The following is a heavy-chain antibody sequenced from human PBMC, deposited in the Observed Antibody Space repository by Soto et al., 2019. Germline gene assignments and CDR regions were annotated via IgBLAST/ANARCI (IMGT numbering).Heavy chain of an antibody. CDR3: AREDCSSTSCPFDY. V-gene: IGHV4-4*07. CDR2: IYTSGST. D-gene: IGHD2-2*01. CDR1: GGSISSYY. J-gene: IGHJ4*02. Sequence: SETLSLTCTVSGGSISSYYWSWIRQPAGKGLEWIGRIYTSGSTNYNPSLKSRVTMSVDTSKNQFSLKLSSVTAADTAVYYCAREDCSSTSCPFDYWGQGTLVTVSS.